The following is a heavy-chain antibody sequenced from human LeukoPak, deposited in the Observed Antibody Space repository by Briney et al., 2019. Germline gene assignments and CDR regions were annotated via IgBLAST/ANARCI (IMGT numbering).Heavy chain of an antibody. CDR1: GFTFQTYW. CDR3: ARGHYGMDV. Sequence: PGGSLRLSCAASGFTFQTYWMTWVRQAPGKGLEWVASIKKDGRETYYVDSVKGRFTISRDNAKNSLDLQMSSLRAEDTALYYCARGHYGMDVWGQGTTVTVS. CDR2: IKKDGRET. J-gene: IGHJ6*02. V-gene: IGHV3-7*05.